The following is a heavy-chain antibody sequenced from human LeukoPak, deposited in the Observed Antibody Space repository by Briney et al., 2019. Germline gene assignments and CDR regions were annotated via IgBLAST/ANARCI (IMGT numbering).Heavy chain of an antibody. D-gene: IGHD3-10*01. CDR1: GFKFDDYA. V-gene: IGHV3-9*01. CDR2: ISWNSGIL. J-gene: IGHJ6*02. Sequence: GRSLRLSCAASGFKFDDYAMHWARQAPGKGLEWVSGISWNSGILGYADSVKGRFTISRDNAKNALYMQMNSLRAEDTALYYCAKEITSARNQYYAMDVWGQGTTVTVSS. CDR3: AKEITSARNQYYAMDV.